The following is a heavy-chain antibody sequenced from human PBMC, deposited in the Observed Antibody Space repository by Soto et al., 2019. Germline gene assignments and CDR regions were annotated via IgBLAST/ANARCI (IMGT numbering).Heavy chain of an antibody. Sequence: EVQLLESGGGLVQPGGSLRLSCSASGFTFSRYAMSWVRQAPGNGLEWVSGISGSGGSTYYADSVKGRFTISRENYKNTLYLQMNSLRAEDTAVYYCAKDRRLRIAAAPKDFQHWGQGTLVTVSS. J-gene: IGHJ1*01. V-gene: IGHV3-23*01. D-gene: IGHD6-13*01. CDR2: ISGSGGST. CDR3: AKDRRLRIAAAPKDFQH. CDR1: GFTFSRYA.